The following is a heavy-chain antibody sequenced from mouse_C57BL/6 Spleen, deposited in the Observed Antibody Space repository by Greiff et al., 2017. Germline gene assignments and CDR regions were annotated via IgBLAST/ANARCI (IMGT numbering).Heavy chain of an antibody. Sequence: QVQLQQSGPELVKPGASVKISCKASGYAFSSSWMNWVKQRPGKGLEWIGRIYPGDGDTNYNGKFKGKATLTADKSSSTAYMQLRSLTSEDSAVYFCAREDWSPYFDYWGQGTTLTVSS. V-gene: IGHV1-82*01. CDR3: AREDWSPYFDY. CDR1: GYAFSSSW. CDR2: IYPGDGDT. J-gene: IGHJ2*01. D-gene: IGHD4-1*01.